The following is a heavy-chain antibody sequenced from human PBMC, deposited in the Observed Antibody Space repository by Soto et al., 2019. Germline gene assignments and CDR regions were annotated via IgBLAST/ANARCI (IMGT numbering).Heavy chain of an antibody. CDR1: GGSFSGHS. CDR3: STRAYDTNGYYRFDP. J-gene: IGHJ5*01. CDR2: INHSGRV. V-gene: IGHV4-34*01. Sequence: SETLSLTCAVYGGSFSGHSLTWIRQSPGKGLEWIGDINHSGRVNYSPSLKSRVTISLDTSKNQFSLTLSAVTAADTAMYYCSTRAYDTNGYYRFDPWGQGTLVTVYS. D-gene: IGHD3-22*01.